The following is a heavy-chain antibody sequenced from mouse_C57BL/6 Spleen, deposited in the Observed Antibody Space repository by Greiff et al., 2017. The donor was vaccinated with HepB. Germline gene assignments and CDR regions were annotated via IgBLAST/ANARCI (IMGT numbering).Heavy chain of an antibody. V-gene: IGHV1-18*01. Sequence: SGPELVKPGASVKIPCKASGYTFTDYNMDWVKQSHGKSLEWIGDINPNNGGTIYNQKFKGKATLTVDKSSSTAYMELRSLTSEDTAVYYCAREGTHYYGTPFAYWGQGTLVTVSA. J-gene: IGHJ3*01. CDR1: GYTFTDYN. CDR3: AREGTHYYGTPFAY. D-gene: IGHD1-1*01. CDR2: INPNNGGT.